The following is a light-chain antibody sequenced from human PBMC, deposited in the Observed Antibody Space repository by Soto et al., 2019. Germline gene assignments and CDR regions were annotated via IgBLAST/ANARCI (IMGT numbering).Light chain of an antibody. V-gene: IGKV1-5*01. CDR1: QPISSW. Sequence: DIQMTQSPPTLSASVGDRVTITCRASQPISSWLAWYHQKPGKAPKLLIYDAYHLESGVPSRFSGSGSGTEFTLTISSLQPEDFGIYYCQKYENYWTFGQGTKVEIK. CDR2: DAY. CDR3: QKYENYWT. J-gene: IGKJ1*01.